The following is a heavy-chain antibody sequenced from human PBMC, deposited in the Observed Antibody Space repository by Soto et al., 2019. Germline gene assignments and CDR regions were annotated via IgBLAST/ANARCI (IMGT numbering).Heavy chain of an antibody. V-gene: IGHV3-30*18. D-gene: IGHD5-12*01. CDR1: GFSFSKYG. J-gene: IGHJ6*02. CDR3: AKGKVDGYKHGLWQYCMDV. Sequence: PGWSLRLSCAASGFSFSKYGIHWVRQIPGKGLEWVAIISYDGSNEYYADSVKGRFTISRDNSKSTLYLQMNSLRAWYTAVDDCAKGKVDGYKHGLWQYCMDVWGQETTVTVSS. CDR2: ISYDGSNE.